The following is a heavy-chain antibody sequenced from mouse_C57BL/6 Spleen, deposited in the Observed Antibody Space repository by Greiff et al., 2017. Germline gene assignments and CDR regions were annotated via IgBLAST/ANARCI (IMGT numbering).Heavy chain of an antibody. CDR1: GYAFSSSW. J-gene: IGHJ1*03. CDR3: ARSYGNYGWYFDV. Sequence: VQLQQSGPELVKPGASVKISCKASGYAFSSSWMNWVKQRPGKGLEWIGRIYPGDGDTNYNGKFKGKATLTADKSSSTAYMQLSSLTSEDSAVYYCARSYGNYGWYFDVWGTGTTVTVSS. V-gene: IGHV1-82*01. D-gene: IGHD2-1*01. CDR2: IYPGDGDT.